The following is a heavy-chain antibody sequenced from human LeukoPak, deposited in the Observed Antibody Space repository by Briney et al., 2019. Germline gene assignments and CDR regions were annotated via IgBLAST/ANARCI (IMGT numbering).Heavy chain of an antibody. D-gene: IGHD3-3*01. Sequence: ASVKVSCKASGGTFSSYAISWVRQAPGQGLEWMGGIIPIFGTANYAQRFQGRVTITADESTSTAYMELSSLRSEDTAVYYCARNYDFWSRNWFDPWGQGTLVTVSS. J-gene: IGHJ5*02. V-gene: IGHV1-69*13. CDR3: ARNYDFWSRNWFDP. CDR2: IIPIFGTA. CDR1: GGTFSSYA.